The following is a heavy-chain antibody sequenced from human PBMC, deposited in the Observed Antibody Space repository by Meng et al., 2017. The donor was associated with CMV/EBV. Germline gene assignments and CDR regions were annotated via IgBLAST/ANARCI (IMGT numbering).Heavy chain of an antibody. CDR3: ASLYCSSTSCYNDY. V-gene: IGHV4-61*01. CDR1: GGSVSSGSYY. D-gene: IGHD2-2*02. CDR2: IYYSGST. Sequence: SETLSLTCTVSGGSVSSGSYYWSWIRQPPGEGLEWIGYIYYSGSTNYNPSLKSRVTISVDTSKNQFSLKLSSVTAADTAVYYCASLYCSSTSCYNDYWGQGTLVTVSS. J-gene: IGHJ4*02.